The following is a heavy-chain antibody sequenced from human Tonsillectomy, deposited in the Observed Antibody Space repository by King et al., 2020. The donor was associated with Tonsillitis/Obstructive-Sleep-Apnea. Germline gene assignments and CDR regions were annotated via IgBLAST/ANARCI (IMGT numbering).Heavy chain of an antibody. CDR2: ISSSSSYI. CDR3: ARDLRPVVTPVAYFDL. J-gene: IGHJ2*01. Sequence: VQLVESGGGLVKPGGSLRLSCAASGFTFNNYNMNWVRQAPGKGLEWVSSISSSSSYIYYADSLKGRFTISRDNAKKSLYLQMNSLRAEHTAVYYCARDLRPVVTPVAYFDLWGRGTLVTVSS. CDR1: GFTFNNYN. D-gene: IGHD4-23*01. V-gene: IGHV3-21*01.